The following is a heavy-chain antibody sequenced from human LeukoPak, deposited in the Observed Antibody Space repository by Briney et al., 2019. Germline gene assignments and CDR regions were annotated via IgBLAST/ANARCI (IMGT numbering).Heavy chain of an antibody. J-gene: IGHJ4*02. CDR1: GGSISSSSYY. D-gene: IGHD3-10*01. Sequence: SETLSLTCTVSGGSISSSSYYWGWIRQPPGKGLEWIGSIYSSGRTPYNPSLKSPVTISVDTSKNQFSLKLSSVTAADTAVYYCARHYGSGSYLIPFDYWGQGTLVTVSS. V-gene: IGHV4-39*01. CDR2: IYSSGRT. CDR3: ARHYGSGSYLIPFDY.